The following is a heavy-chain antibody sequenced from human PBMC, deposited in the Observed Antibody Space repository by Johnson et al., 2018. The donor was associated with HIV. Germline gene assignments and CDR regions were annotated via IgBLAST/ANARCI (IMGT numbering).Heavy chain of an antibody. CDR2: ISSSGNTM. Sequence: QVQLVESGGGVVQPGGSLRLSCAASGFTFSDHYMSWIRQAPGKGLEWVSYISSSGNTMYYADSVKGRFTISRDNAKNSLYLQMNSLRAEDTAVYYGAKAGAVAGPGIDAFDIWGQGTMVTVSS. J-gene: IGHJ3*02. CDR3: AKAGAVAGPGIDAFDI. CDR1: GFTFSDHY. V-gene: IGHV3-11*01. D-gene: IGHD6-19*01.